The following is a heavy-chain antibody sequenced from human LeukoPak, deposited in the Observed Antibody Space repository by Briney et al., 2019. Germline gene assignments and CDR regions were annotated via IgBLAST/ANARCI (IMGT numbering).Heavy chain of an antibody. Sequence: PGRSLRLSCAASGFTFSSYAMHWVCQAPGKGLEWVAVISYDGSNKYYADSVKGRFTISRDNSKNTLYLQMNSLRAEDTAVYYCARGAYYDFWSGHIGPSFDYWGQGTLVTVSS. D-gene: IGHD3-3*01. CDR1: GFTFSSYA. J-gene: IGHJ4*02. V-gene: IGHV3-30-3*01. CDR2: ISYDGSNK. CDR3: ARGAYYDFWSGHIGPSFDY.